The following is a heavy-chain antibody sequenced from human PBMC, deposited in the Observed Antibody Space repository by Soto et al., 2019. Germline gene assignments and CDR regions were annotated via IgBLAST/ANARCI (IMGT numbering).Heavy chain of an antibody. D-gene: IGHD3-3*01. CDR3: ARTPRFLEWDPYYYYYMDV. CDR2: ISSSSSYI. J-gene: IGHJ6*03. CDR1: GFTFSSYS. V-gene: IGHV3-21*01. Sequence: GGSLRLSCAASGFTFSSYSMNWVRQAPGKGLEWVSSISSSSSYIYYADSVKGRFTISRDNAKNSLYLQMNSLRAEDTAVYYCARTPRFLEWDPYYYYYMDVWGKGTTVTVSS.